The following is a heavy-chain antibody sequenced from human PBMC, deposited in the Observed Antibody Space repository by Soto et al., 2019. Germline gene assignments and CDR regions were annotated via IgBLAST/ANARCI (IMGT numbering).Heavy chain of an antibody. CDR1: GFTFSSYG. Sequence: GGSLRLSCAASGFTFSSYGMHWVRQAPGKGLEWVAVISYDGSNKYYADSVKGRFTISRDNSKNTLYLQMNSLRAEDTAVYYYAKAGTAATFDYWGQGTLVTVSS. CDR3: AKAGTAATFDY. CDR2: ISYDGSNK. J-gene: IGHJ4*02. D-gene: IGHD2-15*01. V-gene: IGHV3-30*18.